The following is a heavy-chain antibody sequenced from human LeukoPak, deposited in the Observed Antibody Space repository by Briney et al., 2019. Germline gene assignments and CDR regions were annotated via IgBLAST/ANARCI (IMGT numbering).Heavy chain of an antibody. CDR1: GGSISSGGYY. J-gene: IGHJ4*02. V-gene: IGHV4-31*03. CDR3: ASRVSYSGGFQY. CDR2: IYYSGST. Sequence: PSQTLSLTCTVSGGSISSGGYYWSWIRQHPGKGLEWIGHIYYSGSTYYNPSLKSRVTISVDTSKNHFSLRLSSVTAADTAVYYCASRVSYSGGFQYWGQGTLVTVSS. D-gene: IGHD1-26*01.